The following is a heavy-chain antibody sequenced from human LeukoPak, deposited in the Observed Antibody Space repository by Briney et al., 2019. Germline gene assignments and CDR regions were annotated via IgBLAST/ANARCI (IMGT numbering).Heavy chain of an antibody. J-gene: IGHJ4*01. CDR1: GGSISSGDYY. CDR2: IYYSGST. V-gene: IGHV4-30-4*01. Sequence: SETLSLTCTVSGGSISSGDYYWSWIRQPPGKGLEWIGYIYYSGSTYYNPSLESRVTISVDTSKNQFSLNLNSVTAADTAVYYCARERSGVVRGVIDNWGHGTLLTVSS. CDR3: ARERSGVVRGVIDN. D-gene: IGHD3-10*01.